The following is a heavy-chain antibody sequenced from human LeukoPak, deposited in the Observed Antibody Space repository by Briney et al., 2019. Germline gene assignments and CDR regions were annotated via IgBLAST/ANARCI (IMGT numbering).Heavy chain of an antibody. CDR3: ARDKVAAPNWFDP. J-gene: IGHJ5*02. CDR1: GYTFTGYY. Sequence: ASVKVSFKASGYTFTGYYMHWVRQAPGQGLEWMGWINPNSGGTNYAQKFQGRVTMTRDTSISTAYMELSRLRSDDTAVYYCARDKVAAPNWFDPWGQGTLVTVSS. V-gene: IGHV1-2*02. D-gene: IGHD6-19*01. CDR2: INPNSGGT.